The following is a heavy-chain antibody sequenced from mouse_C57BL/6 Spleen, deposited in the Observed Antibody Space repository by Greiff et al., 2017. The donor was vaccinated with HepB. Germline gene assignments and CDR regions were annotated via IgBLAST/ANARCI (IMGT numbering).Heavy chain of an antibody. CDR1: GYTFTSYW. Sequence: QVQLQQPGAELVKPGASVKLSCKASGYTFTSYWMHWVKQRPGQGLEWIGMIHPNSGSTNYNEKFKSKATLTVDKSSSTAYMQLSSLTSEDSAVYYGARRGATVVGAMDYWGQGTSVTVSS. J-gene: IGHJ4*01. V-gene: IGHV1-64*01. D-gene: IGHD1-1*01. CDR3: ARRGATVVGAMDY. CDR2: IHPNSGST.